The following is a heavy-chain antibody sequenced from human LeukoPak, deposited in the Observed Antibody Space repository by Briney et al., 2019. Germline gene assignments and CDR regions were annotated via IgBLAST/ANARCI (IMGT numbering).Heavy chain of an antibody. V-gene: IGHV4-34*01. D-gene: IGHD2-15*01. J-gene: IGHJ6*02. CDR3: ARGDGRYCSGGSCYVYYYYGMDV. Sequence: SETLSLTCAVYGGSFSGYYWSWIRQPPGKGLEWIGEINHSGSTNYNPSLKSRVTISVDTSKNQFSLKLSSVTAADTAAYYCARGDGRYCSGGSCYVYYYYGMDVWGQGTTVTVSS. CDR1: GGSFSGYY. CDR2: INHSGST.